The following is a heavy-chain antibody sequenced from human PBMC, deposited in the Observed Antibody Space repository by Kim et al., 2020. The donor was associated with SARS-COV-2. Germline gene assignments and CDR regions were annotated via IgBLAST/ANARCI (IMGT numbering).Heavy chain of an antibody. CDR1: GFTFSNAW. V-gene: IGHV3-15*01. CDR3: TTHTNYDILTGYYPFDA. CDR2: IKSKTDGGTT. J-gene: IGHJ4*02. D-gene: IGHD3-9*01. Sequence: GGSLRLSCAASGFTFSNAWMSWVRQAPGKGLEWVGRIKSKTDGGTTDYAAPVKGRFTISRDDSKNTLYLQMNSLKTEDTAVYYCTTHTNYDILTGYYPFDAWGQGTLVTVSS.